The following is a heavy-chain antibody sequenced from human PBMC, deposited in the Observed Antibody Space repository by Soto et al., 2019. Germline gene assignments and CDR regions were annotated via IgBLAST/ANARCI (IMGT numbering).Heavy chain of an antibody. V-gene: IGHV3-23*01. Sequence: GESLKISCAASGFTFSSYAMSWVRQAPGKGLEWVSAISGSGGSTYYADSVKGRFTISRDNSKNTLYLQMNSLRAEDTAVYYCAKGYTAGYSSGWFDYWGQGTLVTVSS. D-gene: IGHD6-19*01. J-gene: IGHJ4*02. CDR3: AKGYTAGYSSGWFDY. CDR2: ISGSGGST. CDR1: GFTFSSYA.